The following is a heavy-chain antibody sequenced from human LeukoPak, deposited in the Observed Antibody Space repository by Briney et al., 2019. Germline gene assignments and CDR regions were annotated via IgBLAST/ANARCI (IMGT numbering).Heavy chain of an antibody. D-gene: IGHD6-19*01. J-gene: IGHJ5*02. V-gene: IGHV1-69*04. CDR3: ARDPLADRYSSGWVP. CDR2: IIPILGIA. CDR1: GGTFSSYA. Sequence: GASVKVSCKASGGTFSSYATSWVRQAPGQGLEWMGRIIPILGIANYAQKFQGRVTITADKSTSTAYMELSSLRSEDTAVYYCARDPLADRYSSGWVPWGQGTLVTVSS.